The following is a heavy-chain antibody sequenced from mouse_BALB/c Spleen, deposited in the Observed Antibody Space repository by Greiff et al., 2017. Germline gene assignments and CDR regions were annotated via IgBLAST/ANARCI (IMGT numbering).Heavy chain of an antibody. Sequence: ESGPGTVKPSQSLSLTCTVTGYSITSDYAWNWIRQLPGNKLEWMGYISYSGSTSYHPSLKSRITITRDTSKNQFFLQFNSVTTEDAATYYCARNGNNVEGFDYWGQGTTLTVSS. V-gene: IGHV3-2*02. CDR3: ARNGNNVEGFDY. CDR2: ISYSGST. CDR1: GYSITSDYA. J-gene: IGHJ2*01. D-gene: IGHD2-1*01.